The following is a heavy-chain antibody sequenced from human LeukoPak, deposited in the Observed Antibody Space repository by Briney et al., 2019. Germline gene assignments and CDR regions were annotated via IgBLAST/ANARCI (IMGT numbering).Heavy chain of an antibody. Sequence: GASVKVSCKASGYTFTSYDNNWVRQATGQGLEWMGWMNPNSGNTGYAQKFQGRVTMTRNTSISTAYMELSSLRSEDTAVYYCARGLHRAGYSSGWYIGYWGQGTLVTVSS. D-gene: IGHD6-19*01. J-gene: IGHJ4*02. CDR2: MNPNSGNT. V-gene: IGHV1-8*01. CDR3: ARGLHRAGYSSGWYIGY. CDR1: GYTFTSYD.